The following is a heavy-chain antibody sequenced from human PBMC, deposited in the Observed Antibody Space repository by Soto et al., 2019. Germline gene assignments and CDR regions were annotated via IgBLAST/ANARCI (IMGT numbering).Heavy chain of an antibody. CDR1: GFNFAENA. J-gene: IGHJ3*02. D-gene: IGHD5-18*01. Sequence: EVQLAESGGGLVQPGRSLRLSCVGSGFNFAENAMHWVRQAPGKGLEWVSGISYKSGKEAYADSVRGRFTISRDNAKSSVYLQLNSLKIEDTAVYYCAKDPRTIGWSEEGYGAFDIWGQGTMVTVSS. CDR3: AKDPRTIGWSEEGYGAFDI. V-gene: IGHV3-9*01. CDR2: ISYKSGKE.